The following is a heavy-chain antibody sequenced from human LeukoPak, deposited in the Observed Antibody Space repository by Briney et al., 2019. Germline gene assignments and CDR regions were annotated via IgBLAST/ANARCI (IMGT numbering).Heavy chain of an antibody. CDR1: GYTFTSYG. Sequence: ASVKVSCKASGYTFTSYGISWVRQAPGQGLEWMGWISAYNGNTNYAQKLQGRVTMTTDTSTSTAYMELRSLRSDDTAVYYCARDQSIVATMGGYYYYGMDVWGQGTTVTVSS. CDR3: ARDQSIVATMGGYYYYGMDV. CDR2: ISAYNGNT. V-gene: IGHV1-18*01. J-gene: IGHJ6*02. D-gene: IGHD5-12*01.